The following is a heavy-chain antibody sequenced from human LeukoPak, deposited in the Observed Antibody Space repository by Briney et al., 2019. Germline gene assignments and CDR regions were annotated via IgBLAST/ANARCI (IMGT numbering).Heavy chain of an antibody. CDR2: IKQDGSEK. D-gene: IGHD6-13*01. Sequence: GGSLRLSCAASAFTFSSYWMSWVRQAPGKGLEWVANIKQDGSEKYYVDSVKGRFTISRDNAKNSLYLQMNSLRAEDTDVYYYARDWGLAAAASEYYFDYWGQGTLVTVSS. CDR1: AFTFSSYW. V-gene: IGHV3-7*01. CDR3: ARDWGLAAAASEYYFDY. J-gene: IGHJ4*02.